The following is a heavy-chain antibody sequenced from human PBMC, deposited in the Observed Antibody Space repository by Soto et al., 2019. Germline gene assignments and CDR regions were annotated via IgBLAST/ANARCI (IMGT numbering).Heavy chain of an antibody. CDR2: IIPIFGTA. Sequence: SVKVSCKASGGTFSSYTISWVRQAPGQGLEWMGGIIPIFGTANYAQKFQGRVTITADESTSTAYMELSSLRSEDTAVYYCAREVTYTTMVRGPNYYYYYGMDVWGQGTTVTVSS. J-gene: IGHJ6*02. CDR3: AREVTYTTMVRGPNYYYYYGMDV. D-gene: IGHD3-10*01. V-gene: IGHV1-69*13. CDR1: GGTFSSYT.